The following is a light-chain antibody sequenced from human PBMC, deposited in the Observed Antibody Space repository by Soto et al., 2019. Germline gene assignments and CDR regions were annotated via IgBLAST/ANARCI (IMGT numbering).Light chain of an antibody. V-gene: IGKV1-5*03. CDR3: QHYNSYPWT. CDR2: KAS. Sequence: DIQMTQSPSTLSASVGDRVTITCRASQSISSWLAWYQQKPGKAPKLLIYKASSLESGVPPRFSGRGSGTEFTLTISSLQPDDFATYYFQHYNSYPWTFGQGTKVEIK. J-gene: IGKJ1*01. CDR1: QSISSW.